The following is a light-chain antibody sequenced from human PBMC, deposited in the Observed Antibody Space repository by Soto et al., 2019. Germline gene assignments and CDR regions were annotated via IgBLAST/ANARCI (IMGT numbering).Light chain of an antibody. CDR2: AAS. CDR3: QQSYSTPRT. V-gene: IGKV1-39*01. CDR1: QSISSY. Sequence: DIQMTQSPSSLSASVGDRVTITCRASQSISSYLNWYHQKPGKAPKLLIYAASSWQSGVPSRFSGSGSGTDFTLNISSLQPEDFATYYCQQSYSTPRTFGPGTKLEIK. J-gene: IGKJ2*02.